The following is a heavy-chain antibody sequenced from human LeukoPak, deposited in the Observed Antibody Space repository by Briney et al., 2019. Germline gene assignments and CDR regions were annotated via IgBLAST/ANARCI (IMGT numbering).Heavy chain of an antibody. CDR3: ASRLYCSNTRCRNFPFAY. Sequence: SVKVSCKASGGTFSSYAINWVRQAPGQGLEWMGGIIPIFGTANYAQKFQDRVTITADESTSTAYMELSSLRPEDTAIYYCASRLYCSNTRCRNFPFAYWGQGTLVTVSS. D-gene: IGHD2-2*01. CDR2: IIPIFGTA. V-gene: IGHV1-69*13. J-gene: IGHJ4*02. CDR1: GGTFSSYA.